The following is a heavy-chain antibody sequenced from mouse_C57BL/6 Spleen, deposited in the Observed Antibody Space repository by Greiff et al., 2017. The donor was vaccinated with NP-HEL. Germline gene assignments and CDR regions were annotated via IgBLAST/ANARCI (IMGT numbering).Heavy chain of an antibody. D-gene: IGHD2-4*01. CDR3: ARHRGFYDYDTWFAY. CDR2: ISGGGGNT. V-gene: IGHV5-9*01. J-gene: IGHJ3*01. CDR1: GFTFSSYT. Sequence: DVMLVESGGGLVKPGGSLKLSCAASGFTFSSYTMSWVRQTPEKRLEWVATISGGGGNTYYPDSVEGRFTISRDNAKNTLYLQMSSLRSEDTALYYCARHRGFYDYDTWFAYWGQGTLVTVSA.